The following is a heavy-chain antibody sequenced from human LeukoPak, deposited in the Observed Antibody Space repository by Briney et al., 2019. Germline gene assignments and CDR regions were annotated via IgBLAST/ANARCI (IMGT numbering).Heavy chain of an antibody. J-gene: IGHJ2*01. Sequence: SETLSLTCTVSGGSISSSSYYWCWIRQPPGKGLEWIGSIYYSGSTYYNPSLKSRVTISVDTSKNQFSLKLSSVTAADTAVYYCASPTYYYDSSGYYRWNFDLWGRGTLVTVSS. D-gene: IGHD3-22*01. CDR1: GGSISSSSYY. CDR3: ASPTYYYDSSGYYRWNFDL. V-gene: IGHV4-39*01. CDR2: IYYSGST.